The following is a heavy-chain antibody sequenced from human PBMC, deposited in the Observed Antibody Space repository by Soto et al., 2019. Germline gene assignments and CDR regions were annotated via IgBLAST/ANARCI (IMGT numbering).Heavy chain of an antibody. CDR3: ARAHNYDSSGPLDY. Sequence: EVQLVESGGGLVQPGGSLRLSCAASGFTFSSYSMNWVRQAPGKGLEWVSYISSSSSTIYYADSVKGRFTISRENAKNSLYLQMNSLRDEDTAVYYCARAHNYDSSGPLDYWGQGTLVTVSS. J-gene: IGHJ4*02. CDR1: GFTFSSYS. CDR2: ISSSSSTI. V-gene: IGHV3-48*02. D-gene: IGHD3-22*01.